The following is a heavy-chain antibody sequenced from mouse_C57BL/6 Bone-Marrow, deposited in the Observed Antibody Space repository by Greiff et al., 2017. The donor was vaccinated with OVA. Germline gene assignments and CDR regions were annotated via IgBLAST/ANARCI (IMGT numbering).Heavy chain of an antibody. J-gene: IGHJ4*01. CDR1: GFTFTSYW. CDR3: VAVIATDYYAMDY. CDR2: IYPGSGST. Sequence: QVQLQQPGAELVKPGASVKMSCKASGFTFTSYWITWVKQRPGQGLEWIGDIYPGSGSTNYNEKFKSKATLTVDTSSSTAYMQLSSLTSDDSAVYYCVAVIATDYYAMDYWGQGTSVTVSS. D-gene: IGHD1-1*01. V-gene: IGHV1-55*01.